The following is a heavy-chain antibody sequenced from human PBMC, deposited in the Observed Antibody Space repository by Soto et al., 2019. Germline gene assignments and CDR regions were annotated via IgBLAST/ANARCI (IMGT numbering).Heavy chain of an antibody. CDR2: IDSDGSST. CDR3: ARGRPYGMDV. V-gene: IGHV3-74*01. J-gene: IGHJ6*02. CDR1: GFTFGSYW. Sequence: GGSLRLSCAASGFTFGSYWMNWVRQAPGKGLVWVSRIDSDGSSTTYTDSVKGRFTTSRDNAKNTLYLQMSSLRVEDTAVYYCARGRPYGMDVWGQGTTVTVS.